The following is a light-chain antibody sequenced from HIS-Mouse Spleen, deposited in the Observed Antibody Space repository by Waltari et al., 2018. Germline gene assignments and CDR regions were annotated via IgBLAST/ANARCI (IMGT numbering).Light chain of an antibody. J-gene: IGKJ1*01. V-gene: IGKV2-28*01. Sequence: GYTYLAWYLLKPGQSPQLLIYLGSNRASGVPDRFCGSGSGTDFALKISRVEAEDVGVYYCMQALQPPWTFGQGTKVEIK. CDR2: LGS. CDR1: GYTY. CDR3: MQALQPPWT.